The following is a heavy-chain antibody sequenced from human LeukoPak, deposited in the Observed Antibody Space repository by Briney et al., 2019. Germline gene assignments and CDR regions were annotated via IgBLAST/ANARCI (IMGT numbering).Heavy chain of an antibody. V-gene: IGHV1-3*01. CDR2: INAGNGNT. CDR3: ARVRSIAAAGTGRGVWYFDL. CDR1: GYTCTSYA. Sequence: GASVKVSCKASGYTCTSYAMHWVSQAPGQRLEWMGWINAGNGNTKYSQKFQGRVTITRDTSASTAYMELSSLRSEDTAVYYCARVRSIAAAGTGRGVWYFDLWGRGTLVTVSS. D-gene: IGHD6-13*01. J-gene: IGHJ2*01.